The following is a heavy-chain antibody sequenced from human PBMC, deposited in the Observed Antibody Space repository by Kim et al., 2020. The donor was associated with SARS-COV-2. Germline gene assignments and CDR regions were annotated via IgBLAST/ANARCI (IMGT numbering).Heavy chain of an antibody. D-gene: IGHD3-10*01. V-gene: IGHV3-30*04. CDR2: ISYDGSNK. Sequence: GGSLRLSCAASGFTFSSYAMHWVRQAPGKGLEWVAVISYDGSNKYYADSVKGRFTISRDNSKNTLYLQMNRLRAEDTAVYYCARGYYYYGSGSPRYFDYWGQGTLVTVSS. J-gene: IGHJ4*02. CDR1: GFTFSSYA. CDR3: ARGYYYYGSGSPRYFDY.